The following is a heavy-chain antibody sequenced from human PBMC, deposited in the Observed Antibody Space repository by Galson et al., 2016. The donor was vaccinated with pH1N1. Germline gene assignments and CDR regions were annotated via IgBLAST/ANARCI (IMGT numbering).Heavy chain of an antibody. J-gene: IGHJ4*02. CDR1: GFSLNSRGMR. V-gene: IGHV2-70*04. CDR2: IDWDDEK. D-gene: IGHD3-22*01. Sequence: PALVKPTQTLTLTCSFSGFSLNSRGMRVNWIRQPPGKALEWLARIDWDDEKFYNTSLKTRLSISKDTSKNQVVLTMTNVDPVGTATYYCTRQDPSGYYYFDKWGQGTLVIVSS. CDR3: TRQDPSGYYYFDK.